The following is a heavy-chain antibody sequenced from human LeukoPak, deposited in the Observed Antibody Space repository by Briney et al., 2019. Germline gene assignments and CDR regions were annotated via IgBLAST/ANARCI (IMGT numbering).Heavy chain of an antibody. CDR1: GFTFSSYD. Sequence: GGSLRLSCAASGFTFSSYDMHWVRQPTGKGLEWVSAIGTAGDTYYPGSVKGRFTISRENAKNSLYLQMNSLRAGDTAVYYCARVMRYYYDSSGYYYYYYGMDVWGQGTTVTVSS. CDR2: IGTAGDT. V-gene: IGHV3-13*01. CDR3: ARVMRYYYDSSGYYYYYYGMDV. D-gene: IGHD3-22*01. J-gene: IGHJ6*02.